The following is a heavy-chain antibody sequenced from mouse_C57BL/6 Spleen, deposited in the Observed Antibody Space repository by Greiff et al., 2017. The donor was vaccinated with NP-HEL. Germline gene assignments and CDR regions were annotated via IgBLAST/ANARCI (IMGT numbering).Heavy chain of an antibody. V-gene: IGHV1-50*01. CDR2: IDPSDSYT. Sequence: VQLQQPGAELVKPGASVKLSCKASGYTFTSYWMQWVKQRPGQGLEWIGEIDPSDSYTNYNQKFKGKATLTVDTSSSTAYMQLSSLTSEDSAVYYCARWETGTGYAMDYWGQGTSVTVSS. CDR3: ARWETGTGYAMDY. CDR1: GYTFTSYW. J-gene: IGHJ4*01. D-gene: IGHD4-1*01.